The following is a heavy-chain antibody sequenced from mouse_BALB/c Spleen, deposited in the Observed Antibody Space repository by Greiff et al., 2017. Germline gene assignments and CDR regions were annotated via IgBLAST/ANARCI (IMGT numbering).Heavy chain of an antibody. CDR3: ADYYGSSYGWFAY. CDR2: INSNGGST. V-gene: IGHV5-6-3*01. CDR1: GFTFSSYG. Sequence: EVKLMESGGGLVQPGGSLKLSCAASGFTFSSYGMSWVRQTPDKRLELVATINSNGGSTYYPDSVKGRFTISRDNAKNTLYLQMSSLKSEDTAMYYCADYYGSSYGWFAYWGQGTLVTVSA. J-gene: IGHJ3*01. D-gene: IGHD1-1*01.